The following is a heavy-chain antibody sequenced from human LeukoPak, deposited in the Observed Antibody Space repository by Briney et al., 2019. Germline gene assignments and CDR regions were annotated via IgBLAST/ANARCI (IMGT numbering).Heavy chain of an antibody. Sequence: PPQTLSLTCTVSGGSISSGSYYWSWIRQPAGKGLEWIGRIYTSGSTNYNPSLKSRVTISVDTSKNQFSLKLSSVTAADTAVYYCARLPTITFFDYWGQGTLVTVSS. CDR3: ARLPTITFFDY. V-gene: IGHV4-61*02. CDR1: GGSISSGSYY. D-gene: IGHD5-12*01. CDR2: IYTSGST. J-gene: IGHJ4*02.